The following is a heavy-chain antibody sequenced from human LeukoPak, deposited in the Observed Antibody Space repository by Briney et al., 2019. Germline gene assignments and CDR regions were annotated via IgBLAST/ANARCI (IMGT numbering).Heavy chain of an antibody. V-gene: IGHV1-18*04. CDR2: ISAYNGNT. J-gene: IGHJ4*02. Sequence: ASVKVSFMTSRYTFAGNRLCWVRQAPGQGLEWMGWISAYNGNTNYAQKFQGRVTMTTGTSTSTAYMELRSLRSDDTAVYYCARDRVVVDTATDSPIQYFCYWGQVTLVTVSS. CDR1: RYTFAGNR. D-gene: IGHD5-18*01. CDR3: ARDRVVVDTATDSPIQYFCY.